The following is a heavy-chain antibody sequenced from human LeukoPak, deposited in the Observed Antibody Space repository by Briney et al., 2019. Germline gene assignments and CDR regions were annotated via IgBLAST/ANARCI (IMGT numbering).Heavy chain of an antibody. Sequence: ASVKVSCKVSGYTLTELSMHWVRQAPGKGLEWMRGFDPEDGETIYAQKFQGRVTMTEDTSTDTAYMELSSLRSEDTAVYYCATTAPTLYSSFHFDYWGQGTLVTVSS. CDR2: FDPEDGET. CDR1: GYTLTELS. D-gene: IGHD6-6*01. CDR3: ATTAPTLYSSFHFDY. V-gene: IGHV1-24*01. J-gene: IGHJ4*02.